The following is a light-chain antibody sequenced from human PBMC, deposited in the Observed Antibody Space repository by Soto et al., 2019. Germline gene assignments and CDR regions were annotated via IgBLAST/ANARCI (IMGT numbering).Light chain of an antibody. CDR1: SSNIGAGYD. J-gene: IGLJ3*02. V-gene: IGLV1-40*01. CDR2: GNS. Sequence: QSVLTQPPSVSGAPGQRVTISCTGSSSNIGAGYDVHWYQQLPGTAPKLLIYGNSNRPSGVPDRFSGSKSGTSASLAITGHQAEYEADYYCQFYDSSLSGWVFGGGTQLTVL. CDR3: QFYDSSLSGWV.